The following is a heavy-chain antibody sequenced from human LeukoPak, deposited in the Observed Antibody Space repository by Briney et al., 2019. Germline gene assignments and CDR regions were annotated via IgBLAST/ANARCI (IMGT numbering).Heavy chain of an antibody. CDR2: ISGSGGST. Sequence: GGSLRPSCAASGFTFSSYAMSWVRQAPGKGLEWVSAISGSGGSTYYADSVKGRFTISRDDSKNTAYLQMNSLKTEDTAVYYCTRESLGYSNYAFDYWGQGTLVTVSS. CDR1: GFTFSSYA. CDR3: TRESLGYSNYAFDY. J-gene: IGHJ4*02. D-gene: IGHD4-11*01. V-gene: IGHV3-23*01.